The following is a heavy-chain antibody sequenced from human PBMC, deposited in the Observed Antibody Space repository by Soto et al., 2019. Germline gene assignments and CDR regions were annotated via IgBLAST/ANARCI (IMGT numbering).Heavy chain of an antibody. CDR1: GVSISSGDW. J-gene: IGHJ4*02. V-gene: IGHV4-4*02. Sequence: SETLSLTCDVSGVSISSGDWWSWVRQPPGKGLEWIAEVYNDGSANYHPSLESRATISVDRSKNQFSLRLSSVTAADTGKYYCARLVYDSRLNYLYFDHWGQGTLVTVSS. CDR3: ARLVYDSRLNYLYFDH. CDR2: VYNDGSA. D-gene: IGHD3-22*01.